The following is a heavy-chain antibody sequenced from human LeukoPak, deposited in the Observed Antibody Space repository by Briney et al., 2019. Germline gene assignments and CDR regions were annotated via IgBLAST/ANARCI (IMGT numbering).Heavy chain of an antibody. CDR1: GYTFTSYY. CDR3: AISLIRGVKIS. Sequence: ASVKVSCKASGYTFTSYYINWVRQATGQGLEWMGWMNPNSGNTAYAQEFQGRVAITRNTSISTAYMELSGLRSKDTAVYFCAISLIRGVKISWGQGTLVTVSS. J-gene: IGHJ5*02. CDR2: MNPNSGNT. D-gene: IGHD3-10*01. V-gene: IGHV1-8*03.